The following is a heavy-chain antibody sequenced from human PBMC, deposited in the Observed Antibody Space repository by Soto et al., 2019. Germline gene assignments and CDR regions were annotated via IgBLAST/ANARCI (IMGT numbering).Heavy chain of an antibody. Sequence: GGSLRLSCAASGFTFSNAWMNWVRQAPGKGLEWVGRIKSKTDGGTTDYAAPVKGRFTISRDDSKNTLYLQMNSLKTEDTAVYYCTTDVLITMIVVAPPIEDYWGQGTLVTVSS. V-gene: IGHV3-15*07. D-gene: IGHD3-22*01. CDR2: IKSKTDGGTT. CDR1: GFTFSNAW. J-gene: IGHJ4*02. CDR3: TTDVLITMIVVAPPIEDY.